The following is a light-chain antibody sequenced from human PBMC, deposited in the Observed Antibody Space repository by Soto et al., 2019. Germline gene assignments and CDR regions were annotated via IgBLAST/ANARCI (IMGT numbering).Light chain of an antibody. V-gene: IGLV2-8*01. CDR2: EVS. Sequence: QSALTQPPSASGSPGQSVTISCTGTSSDVGGYNYVSWYQQHPGKAPKLMIYEVSKRPSGVPDRFSGAKSGNTASLTVSGPQAEDEAYYYCSSYTGSNILVVFGTGTKLTVL. CDR3: SSYTGSNILVV. J-gene: IGLJ1*01. CDR1: SSDVGGYNY.